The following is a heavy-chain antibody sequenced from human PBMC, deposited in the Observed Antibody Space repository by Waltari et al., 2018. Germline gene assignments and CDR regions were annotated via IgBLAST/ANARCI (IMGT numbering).Heavy chain of an antibody. D-gene: IGHD3-10*01. CDR1: GYFISSGYY. CDR2: IYHSGGFT. CDR3: ARALRITMVRGPHPWSHYYYYMDV. Sequence: QVQLQESGPGLVKPSETLSLTCAVSGYFISSGYYWDWIRQPPGKGLEWIGNIYHSGGFTQYNPSLKSRVTMSVDTSKNQLSLKLTSVTAADTAVYYCARALRITMVRGPHPWSHYYYYMDVWGKGTTVTISS. V-gene: IGHV4-38-2*01. J-gene: IGHJ6*03.